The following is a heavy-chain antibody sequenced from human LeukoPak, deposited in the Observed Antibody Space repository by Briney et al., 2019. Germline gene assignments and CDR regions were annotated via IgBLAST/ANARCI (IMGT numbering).Heavy chain of an antibody. V-gene: IGHV4-59*01. D-gene: IGHD3-16*01. J-gene: IGHJ3*02. CDR3: SSGGDYGRAMI. Sequence: SETLSVSCSVCGDSMNNYYWTWIRQPPGEGLEWIGYIYYSGATSYSPSLKSRVTMSIDTSKNQFSLNLGSVTAADTAMYYCSSGGDYGRAMIGGQGTMVAVSS. CDR1: GDSMNNYY. CDR2: IYYSGAT.